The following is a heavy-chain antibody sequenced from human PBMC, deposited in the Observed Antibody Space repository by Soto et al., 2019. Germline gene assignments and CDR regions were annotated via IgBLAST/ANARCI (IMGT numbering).Heavy chain of an antibody. CDR3: AKVEAVNASSGQLSRAFDI. V-gene: IGHV1-69*02. CDR2: IIPIPGIT. J-gene: IGHJ3*02. D-gene: IGHD2-15*01. CDR1: GGTFSSYT. Sequence: QVQLVQSGAEVRKPGSSVKVSCKASGGTFSSYTICWVRQAPGQGLVWMGRIIPIPGITNYAQEFQGRVAITADRSTTTAYMELSSLRSEDTAVYYCAKVEAVNASSGQLSRAFDIWGRGTMVTVSS.